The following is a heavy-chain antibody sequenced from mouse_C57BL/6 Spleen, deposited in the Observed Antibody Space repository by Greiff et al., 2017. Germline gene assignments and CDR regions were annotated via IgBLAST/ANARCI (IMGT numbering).Heavy chain of an antibody. CDR2: ISSGSSTI. V-gene: IGHV5-17*01. CDR3: ARSTSVNAMDY. D-gene: IGHD1-3*01. J-gene: IGHJ4*01. CDR1: GFTFSDYG. Sequence: EVKLVESGGGLVKPGGSLKLSCAASGFTFSDYGMHWVRQAPEKGLAWVAYISSGSSTIYYADTVKGRFTISRDNAKNTLFLQMTSLRSEDTAMYYCARSTSVNAMDYGGQGTSVTVSS.